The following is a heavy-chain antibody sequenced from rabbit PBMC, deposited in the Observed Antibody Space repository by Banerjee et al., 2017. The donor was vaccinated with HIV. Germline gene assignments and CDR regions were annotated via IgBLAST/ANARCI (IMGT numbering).Heavy chain of an antibody. CDR3: ARDHRTYTFGGYAYTDL. J-gene: IGHJ4*01. CDR2: IYNGDGKT. D-gene: IGHD6-1*01. V-gene: IGHV1S47*01. Sequence: APGKRPEWIACIYNGDGKTNYASWVNGRFSISRSTSLNTVTLQMTSLTVADTATYFCARDHRTYTFGGYAYTDLWGPGTLVTVS.